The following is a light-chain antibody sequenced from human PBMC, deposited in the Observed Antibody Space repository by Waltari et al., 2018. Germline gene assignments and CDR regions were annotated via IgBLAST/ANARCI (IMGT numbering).Light chain of an antibody. J-gene: IGKJ4*01. V-gene: IGKV1-12*01. CDR2: PAS. Sequence: DIQMTQSPSSVSASVGDRVTITCRASQSINNWLAWYQQKPGKPPKPLIHPASNLQRGVPSRFSGSGSGTDFTLTITNVQPEDFATYYCQQANGFPLTFGGGTKVEIK. CDR1: QSINNW. CDR3: QQANGFPLT.